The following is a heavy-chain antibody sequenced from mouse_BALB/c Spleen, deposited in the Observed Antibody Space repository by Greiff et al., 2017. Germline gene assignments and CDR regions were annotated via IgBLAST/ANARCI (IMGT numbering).Heavy chain of an antibody. CDR3: ARDLYYGSSHPYYAMDY. CDR1: GFTFTDYY. J-gene: IGHJ4*01. CDR2: IRNKANGYTT. Sequence: EVQLVESGGGLVQPGGSLRLSCATSGFTFTDYYMSWVRQPPGKALEWLGFIRNKANGYTTEYSASVKGRFTISRDNSQSILYLQMNTLRAEDSATYYCARDLYYGSSHPYYAMDYWGQGTSVTVSS. D-gene: IGHD1-1*01. V-gene: IGHV7-3*02.